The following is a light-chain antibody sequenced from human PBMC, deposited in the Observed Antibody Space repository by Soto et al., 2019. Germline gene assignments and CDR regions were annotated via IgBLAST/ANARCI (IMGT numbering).Light chain of an antibody. Sequence: QSALTQVASVSGSPGQSITISCTGTSGDVGGHDYVSWYQQYPGKAPKLMIYNVNYRPSGVSNRFSGSKSGNTASLTISGRQAEDEAKYYCRAYADADSVVFGESTKLTVL. CDR2: NVN. CDR3: RAYADADSVV. CDR1: SGDVGGHDY. J-gene: IGLJ2*01. V-gene: IGLV2-14*03.